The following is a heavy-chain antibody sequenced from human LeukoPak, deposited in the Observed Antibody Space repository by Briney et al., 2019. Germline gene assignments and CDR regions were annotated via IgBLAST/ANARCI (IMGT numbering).Heavy chain of an antibody. CDR3: ASQGGLLWFGELSGGMDV. D-gene: IGHD3-10*01. CDR2: ISYDGSIK. CDR1: GFTSSYA. Sequence: PGGSLRLSCVASGFTSSYAMHWVRQAPGKGLEWVAVISYDGSIKHVADSVKGRFTISRDNSKNTLYLQMNSLRAEDTAVYYCASQGGLLWFGELSGGMDVWGQGTTVTVSS. V-gene: IGHV3-30*04. J-gene: IGHJ6*02.